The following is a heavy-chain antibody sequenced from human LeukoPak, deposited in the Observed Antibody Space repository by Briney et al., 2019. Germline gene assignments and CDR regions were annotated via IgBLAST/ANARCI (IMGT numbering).Heavy chain of an antibody. CDR1: GYTFTSYG. CDR3: ARDLSLLYYFDY. J-gene: IGHJ4*02. Sequence: ASVKVSCKASGYTFTSYGISWVRQAPGQGLEWMGWISAYNGNTNYAQKLQGRVTMTTDTSTSTAYMELRSLRSDDTAVYYCARDLSLLYYFDYWGQGALVTVSS. CDR2: ISAYNGNT. V-gene: IGHV1-18*04.